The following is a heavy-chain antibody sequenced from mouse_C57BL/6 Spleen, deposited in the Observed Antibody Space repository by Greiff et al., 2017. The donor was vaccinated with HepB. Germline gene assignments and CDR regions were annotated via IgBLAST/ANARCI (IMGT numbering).Heavy chain of an antibody. D-gene: IGHD1-1*01. V-gene: IGHV1-66*01. Sequence: QVQLQQSGPELVKPGASVKISCKASGYSFTSYYIHWVKQRPGQGLEWIGWIYPGSGNTKYNEKFKGKATLTADTSSSTAYMQLSSLTAEDSAVYYCARGDYGSPFDYWGQGTTLTVSS. CDR3: ARGDYGSPFDY. J-gene: IGHJ2*01. CDR2: IYPGSGNT. CDR1: GYSFTSYY.